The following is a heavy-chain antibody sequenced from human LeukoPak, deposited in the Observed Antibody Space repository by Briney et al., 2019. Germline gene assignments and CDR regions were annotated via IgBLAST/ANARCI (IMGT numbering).Heavy chain of an antibody. CDR1: GYTFTSYD. CDR3: ARVGSSSWYVSVYYYYGMDV. V-gene: IGHV1-8*01. Sequence: GASVKVSCKASGYTFTSYDINWVRQATGQGLEWMGWMNPNSGNTGYAQKFQGRVTMTRNTSISTAYMELSSLRSEDTAVYYCARVGSSSWYVSVYYYYGMDVWGQGTTVTVSS. J-gene: IGHJ6*02. D-gene: IGHD6-13*01. CDR2: MNPNSGNT.